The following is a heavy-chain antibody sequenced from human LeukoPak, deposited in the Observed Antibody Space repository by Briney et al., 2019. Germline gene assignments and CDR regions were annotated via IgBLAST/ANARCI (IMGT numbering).Heavy chain of an antibody. CDR2: IYSGGST. J-gene: IGHJ3*02. D-gene: IGHD2-2*01. CDR3: ARAGSTASDDDAFDI. V-gene: IGHV3-66*02. CDR1: GFTVSSNY. Sequence: GGSLRLSCAAFGFTVSSNYMSWVRQAPGKGLEWVSVIYSGGSTYYADSVKGRFTISRDNSKNTLYLQMNSLRAEDTAVYYCARAGSTASDDDAFDIWGQGTMVTVSS.